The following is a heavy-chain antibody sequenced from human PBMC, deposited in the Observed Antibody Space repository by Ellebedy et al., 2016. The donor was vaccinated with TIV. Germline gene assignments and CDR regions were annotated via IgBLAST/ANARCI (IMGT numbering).Heavy chain of an antibody. CDR3: ARDQGYDYVWGSYTGRMVFGY. CDR2: ISYDGSNK. Sequence: GESLKISCAASGFTFSSYGMHWVRQAPGKGLEWVAVISYDGSNKYYADSVKGRFTISRDNSKNTLYLQMNSLRAEDTAVYYCARDQGYDYVWGSYTGRMVFGYWGQGTLVTVSS. V-gene: IGHV3-30*03. D-gene: IGHD3-16*01. J-gene: IGHJ4*02. CDR1: GFTFSSYG.